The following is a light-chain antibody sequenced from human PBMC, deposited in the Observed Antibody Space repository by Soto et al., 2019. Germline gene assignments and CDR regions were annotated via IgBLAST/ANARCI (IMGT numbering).Light chain of an antibody. J-gene: IGLJ2*01. CDR2: SNN. Sequence: QSVLTQPLSAAGTPGQRVTISCSGSSTNIGSNTVNWYQQLPGTAPKLLIFSNNQRPSGVPDRFSGSRSGTSASLAISGLQSEDEADYHCAAWDDSLKAVVFGGGTQLTVL. CDR1: STNIGSNT. V-gene: IGLV1-44*01. CDR3: AAWDDSLKAVV.